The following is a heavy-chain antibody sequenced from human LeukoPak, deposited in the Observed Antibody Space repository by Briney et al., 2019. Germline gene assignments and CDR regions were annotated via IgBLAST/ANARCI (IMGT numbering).Heavy chain of an antibody. Sequence: GGSLRLSCVASGFPFSDYYMSWICQAPGKGLDWVSYISGSGSNIYYADSVKGRFTVSRDNAKNSLYLQMNSLRAEDTAVYYCARGFDCSSTSCSCMDVWGQGTTVTVSS. CDR3: ARGFDCSSTSCSCMDV. V-gene: IGHV3-11*01. J-gene: IGHJ6*02. CDR2: ISGSGSNI. CDR1: GFPFSDYY. D-gene: IGHD2-2*01.